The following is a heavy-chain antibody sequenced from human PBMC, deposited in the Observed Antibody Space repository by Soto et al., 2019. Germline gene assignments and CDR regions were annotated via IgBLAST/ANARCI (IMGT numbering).Heavy chain of an antibody. Sequence: QVPLVQSGAEVKKPGASVKVSCKASGYTFTSYGISWVRQAPGQGLEWMGWISAYNGNTNYAQKLQGRVTMTTDTSTSTAYMELRSLRSDDTAVYYCARDQNARGFWSGYYAYPYYFDYWGQGTLVTVSS. D-gene: IGHD3-3*01. CDR3: ARDQNARGFWSGYYAYPYYFDY. J-gene: IGHJ4*02. V-gene: IGHV1-18*01. CDR2: ISAYNGNT. CDR1: GYTFTSYG.